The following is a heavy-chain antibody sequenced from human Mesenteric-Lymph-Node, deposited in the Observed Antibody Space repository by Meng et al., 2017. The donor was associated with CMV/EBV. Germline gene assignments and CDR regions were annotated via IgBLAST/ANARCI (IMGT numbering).Heavy chain of an antibody. J-gene: IGHJ4*02. D-gene: IGHD3-3*01. CDR3: AKGEVRSDEGDYFDY. Sequence: GGSLRLSCAASGFTFDDSAMHWIRQVPGKGLEWVSLISWDVTSTYYADSVKGRFTISRDNSKNSLYLQMNSLRTEDTALYYCAKGEVRSDEGDYFDYWGQGTLVTVSS. CDR1: GFTFDDSA. CDR2: ISWDVTST. V-gene: IGHV3-43*01.